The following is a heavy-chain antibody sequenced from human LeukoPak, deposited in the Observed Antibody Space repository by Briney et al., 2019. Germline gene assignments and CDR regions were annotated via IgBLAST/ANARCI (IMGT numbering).Heavy chain of an antibody. V-gene: IGHV3-30*18. CDR3: AKQFGGSDWFDAFDI. CDR1: GFTFSYYG. Sequence: PGRSLRLSCAASGFTFSYYGLHWVRQGPGKGLEWVAVISYDGSNKYYADSVKGRFTISRDNSKNTLYLQMNSLRAEDTAVYYCAKQFGGSDWFDAFDIWGQGTMVTVSS. CDR2: ISYDGSNK. J-gene: IGHJ3*02. D-gene: IGHD6-19*01.